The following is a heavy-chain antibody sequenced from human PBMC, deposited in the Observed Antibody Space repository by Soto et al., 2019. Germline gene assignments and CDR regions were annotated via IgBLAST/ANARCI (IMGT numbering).Heavy chain of an antibody. CDR3: ARAWGNFDF. CDR1: GFTFSDFY. D-gene: IGHD3-16*01. V-gene: IGHV3-11*01. Sequence: GGSLRLSCAASGFTFSDFYMNWIRQAPGKGLEWLSSISASGGSIYSADSVKGRFTISRDNDKKSLFLQMNSLRAEDTAVYYCARAWGNFDFWGQGTLVTVYS. J-gene: IGHJ4*02. CDR2: ISASGGSI.